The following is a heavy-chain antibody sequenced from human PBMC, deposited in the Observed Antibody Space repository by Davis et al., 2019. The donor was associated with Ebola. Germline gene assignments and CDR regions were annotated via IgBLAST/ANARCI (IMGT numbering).Heavy chain of an antibody. D-gene: IGHD6-19*01. V-gene: IGHV3-48*03. CDR3: ASSIAVPSYYYYYGMDV. Sequence: GESLKISCAASGFTFSSYEMNWVRQAPGKGLEWVSYISSSGSTIYYADSVKGRFTISRDNAKNSLYLQMNSLRAEDTAVYYCASSIAVPSYYYYYGMDVWGQGTTVTVSS. J-gene: IGHJ6*02. CDR1: GFTFSSYE. CDR2: ISSSGSTI.